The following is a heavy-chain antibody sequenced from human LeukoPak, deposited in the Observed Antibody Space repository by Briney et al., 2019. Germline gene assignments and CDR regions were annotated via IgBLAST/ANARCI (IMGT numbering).Heavy chain of an antibody. Sequence: SETLSLTCTVSGGSISSYYWSWIRQPPGKGLEWIGYIFYTGSTNYNPSLKSRVTISVDTSKNQFSLKLSSVSAADTAVYYCARDGAVDILTGYGAFDIWGQGTMVTVSS. J-gene: IGHJ3*02. CDR3: ARDGAVDILTGYGAFDI. CDR1: GGSISSYY. CDR2: IFYTGST. D-gene: IGHD3-9*01. V-gene: IGHV4-59*01.